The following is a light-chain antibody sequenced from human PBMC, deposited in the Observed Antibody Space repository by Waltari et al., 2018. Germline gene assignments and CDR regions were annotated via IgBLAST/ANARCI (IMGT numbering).Light chain of an antibody. CDR1: QGITNW. Sequence: DIQMTQSPSSVSASVGDRVTITCRASQGITNWLAWYQQKPGKAPKLLIYAASNLQSGVPSRFSGSGSGTDFTLTISGLQAEDFATYYCQQANSFPSLTFGGGTKVEIK. J-gene: IGKJ4*01. CDR3: QQANSFPSLT. CDR2: AAS. V-gene: IGKV1D-12*01.